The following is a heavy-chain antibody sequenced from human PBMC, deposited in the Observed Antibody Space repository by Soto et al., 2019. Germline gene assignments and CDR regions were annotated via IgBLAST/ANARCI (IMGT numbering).Heavy chain of an antibody. CDR1: GGTFSSYA. CDR3: ARDSRYCSSTSCYESGYYYYGMDV. J-gene: IGHJ6*02. V-gene: IGHV1-69*13. D-gene: IGHD2-2*01. CDR2: IIPIFGTA. Sequence: ASVKVSSKASGGTFSSYAISWVRQAPVQGLEWMGGIIPIFGTANYAQKFQGRVTITADESTSTAYMELSSLRSEDTAVYYCARDSRYCSSTSCYESGYYYYGMDVWGQGTTVTVSS.